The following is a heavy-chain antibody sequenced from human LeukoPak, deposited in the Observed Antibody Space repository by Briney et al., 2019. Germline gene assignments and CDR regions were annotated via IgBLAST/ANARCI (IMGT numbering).Heavy chain of an antibody. Sequence: ASVKVSCKASGYTFTNYYMHWVRQAPGEGLEWMGIINPTGGSTSYAQKFQGRVTMTRDTSTSTVYMELSSLRSEDTAVYYCARLSGNSRDEDYWGQGTLVTVSS. CDR1: GYTFTNYY. CDR3: ARLSGNSRDEDY. J-gene: IGHJ4*02. D-gene: IGHD5-24*01. CDR2: INPTGGST. V-gene: IGHV1-46*01.